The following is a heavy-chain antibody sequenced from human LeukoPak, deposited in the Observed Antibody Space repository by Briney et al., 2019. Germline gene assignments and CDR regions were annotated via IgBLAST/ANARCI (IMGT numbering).Heavy chain of an antibody. CDR3: ARDLTLAPEAQDAFDI. Sequence: SETLSLTCTVSGGSISRSDYYWTWIRQPPGKGLEYLGYIYHSGITYYNPSLKSRVTISVDTSKNQFSLKLNSVTAADTAVYYCARDLTLAPEAQDAFDIWGQGTMVTVSS. V-gene: IGHV4-30-4*01. J-gene: IGHJ3*02. D-gene: IGHD3-10*01. CDR2: IYHSGIT. CDR1: GGSISRSDYY.